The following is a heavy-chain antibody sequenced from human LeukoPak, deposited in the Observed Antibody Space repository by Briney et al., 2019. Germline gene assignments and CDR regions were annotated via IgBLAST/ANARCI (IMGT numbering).Heavy chain of an antibody. D-gene: IGHD3/OR15-3a*01. CDR3: ARVSRGTGYLSFFYYYMDV. CDR2: INPNSGGT. V-gene: IGHV1-2*02. CDR1: GYTFTGYY. Sequence: GASVKVSCKASGYTFTGYYMHWVRQAPGQGLEWMGWINPNSGGTNYAQKFQGRVTMTRDTSISTAYMELSRLRSDDTAVYYCARVSRGTGYLSFFYYYMDVWGKGTTVTISS. J-gene: IGHJ6*03.